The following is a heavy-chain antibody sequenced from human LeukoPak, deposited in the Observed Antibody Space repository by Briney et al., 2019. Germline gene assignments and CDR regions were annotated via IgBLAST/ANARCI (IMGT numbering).Heavy chain of an antibody. CDR2: MNPNSGNT. Sequence: ASAKVSCKASGYTFTSYDINWVRQATGQGLEWMGWMNPNSGNTGYAQKFQGRVTMTRNTSISTAYMELSSLRSEDTAVYYCARRWPSYYYYYYMDVWGKGTTVTVSS. V-gene: IGHV1-8*01. D-gene: IGHD2-15*01. CDR3: ARRWPSYYYYYYMDV. CDR1: GYTFTSYD. J-gene: IGHJ6*03.